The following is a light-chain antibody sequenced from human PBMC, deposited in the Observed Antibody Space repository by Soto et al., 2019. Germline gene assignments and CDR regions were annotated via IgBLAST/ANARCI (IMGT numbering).Light chain of an antibody. CDR2: WAS. CDR1: QSVLYSSNNKNY. V-gene: IGKV4-1*01. Sequence: DIVMTQSPDSLAVSLGESATINCKSSQSVLYSSNNKNYLAWYQQKPGQPPKLLIYWASTRESGVPDRFSGSGSGTDFTLTISSLRAEDVAVYYCQQCSSTPLTFGGGTKVEIK. CDR3: QQCSSTPLT. J-gene: IGKJ4*01.